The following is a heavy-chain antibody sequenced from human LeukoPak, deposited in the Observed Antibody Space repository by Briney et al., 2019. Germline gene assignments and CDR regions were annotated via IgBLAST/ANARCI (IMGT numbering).Heavy chain of an antibody. D-gene: IGHD6-6*01. CDR2: ISAYNGNT. V-gene: IGHV1-18*01. CDR3: ARNLYSSSSTDWFDP. CDR1: GYTFTSYG. Sequence: GASVKVSCKASGYTFTSYGISWVRQAPGQGLEWMGWISAYNGNTNYAQKLQGRVTMTTDTSTSTAYMELRSLRSDDTAAYYCARNLYSSSSTDWFDPWGQGTLVTVSS. J-gene: IGHJ5*02.